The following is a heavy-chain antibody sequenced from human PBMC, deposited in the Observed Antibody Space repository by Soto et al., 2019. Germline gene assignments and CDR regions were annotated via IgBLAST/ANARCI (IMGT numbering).Heavy chain of an antibody. J-gene: IGHJ3*02. Sequence: QVQLVQSGAEVKKPGASVKVSCKASGYTFTSYGISWVRQAPGQGLEWMGWISAYNGNTNYAQKLQGRVTMTTDTSTSTAYVELRSRRSDDTAVYYCARSIIGYGSGGSCYAYFDSWGQGTMVTVSS. CDR1: GYTFTSYG. CDR2: ISAYNGNT. CDR3: ARSIIGYGSGGSCYAYFDS. V-gene: IGHV1-18*01. D-gene: IGHD2-15*01.